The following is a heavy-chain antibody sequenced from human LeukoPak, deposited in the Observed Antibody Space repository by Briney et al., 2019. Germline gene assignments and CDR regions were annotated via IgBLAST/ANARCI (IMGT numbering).Heavy chain of an antibody. CDR1: GYSFTNYW. J-gene: IGHJ4*02. Sequence: GESLKISCTGSGYSFTNYWIGLVRQMPGKGLEWMGIIYPRDSNTRYSPSFQGQVTISADKSISTAYLQWSSLKASDTAMYYCARWVPPFDYWGQGTLVSVSS. CDR3: ARWVPPFDY. CDR2: IYPRDSNT. V-gene: IGHV5-51*01.